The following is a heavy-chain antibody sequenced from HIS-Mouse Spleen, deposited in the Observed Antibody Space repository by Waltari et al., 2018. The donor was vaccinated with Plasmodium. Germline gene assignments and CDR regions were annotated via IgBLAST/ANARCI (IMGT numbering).Heavy chain of an antibody. CDR1: GYTFTGYY. CDR2: IKPNRGGT. V-gene: IGHV1-2*02. J-gene: IGHJ4*02. CDR3: ARDLAAAGHFDY. Sequence: QVQLVQSGAEVKKPGASVKVSCKASGYTFTGYYMHWVRQAPGQGLEWMGWIKPNRGGTNYAQKVQGRVTMTRDTSISTAYMELSRLRSDDTAVYYCARDLAAAGHFDYWGQGTLVTVSS. D-gene: IGHD6-13*01.